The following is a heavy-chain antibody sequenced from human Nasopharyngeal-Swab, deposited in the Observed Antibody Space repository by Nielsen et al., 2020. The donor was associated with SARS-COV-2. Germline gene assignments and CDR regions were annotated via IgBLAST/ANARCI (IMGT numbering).Heavy chain of an antibody. CDR1: GFTFSSYA. CDR2: ISGSGGST. V-gene: IGHV3-23*01. Sequence: GESLQISCAASGFTFSSYAMSWVRQAPGKGLEWVSAISGSGGSTYYADSVKGRFTISRYHSKNMPSLHLNSLRAEDTAVYYCAKDRALYYYDSSGYYYSSYWGQGTLVTVSS. D-gene: IGHD3-22*01. CDR3: AKDRALYYYDSSGYYYSSY. J-gene: IGHJ4*02.